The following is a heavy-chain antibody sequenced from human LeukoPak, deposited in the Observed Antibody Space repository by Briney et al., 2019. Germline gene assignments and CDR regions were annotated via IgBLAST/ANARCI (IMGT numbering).Heavy chain of an antibody. J-gene: IGHJ4*02. D-gene: IGHD3-16*01. V-gene: IGHV4-59*12. Sequence: SETLSLTCTVSGGTISNYYWNWIRQPPGKGLEWIGYISYSGSTNYNPSLKSRVTISVDTSKNQFSLRLSSVTAADTAVYYCARDGVPIEYWGQGTLVIVSS. CDR1: GGTISNYY. CDR3: ARDGVPIEY. CDR2: ISYSGST.